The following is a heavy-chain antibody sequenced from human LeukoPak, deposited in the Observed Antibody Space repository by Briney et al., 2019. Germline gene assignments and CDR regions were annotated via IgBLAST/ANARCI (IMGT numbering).Heavy chain of an antibody. J-gene: IGHJ3*02. D-gene: IGHD3-9*01. CDR3: AKVLSDISSGDAFDI. CDR2: ISGSGTTI. Sequence: GGSLRLSCAASGFNFNDFYMSWIRQAPGKGLEWISYISGSGTTIYYADSVKGRFTISRDNAKNSLYLQMNSLRAEDTALYYCAKVLSDISSGDAFDIWGQGTMVTVSS. CDR1: GFNFNDFY. V-gene: IGHV3-11*01.